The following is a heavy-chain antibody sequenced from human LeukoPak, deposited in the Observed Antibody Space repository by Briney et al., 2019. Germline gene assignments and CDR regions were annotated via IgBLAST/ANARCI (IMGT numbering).Heavy chain of an antibody. D-gene: IGHD7-27*01. CDR1: GGSISSYY. V-gene: IGHV4-59*01. CDR2: IYYSGST. Sequence: SETLSLTCTVSGGSISSYYWSWIRQPPGKGLEWIGYIYYSGSTNYNPSLKSRVTISVDTPKNQFSLKLSSVTAADTAVYYCASSQTGDPLRSYYGMDVWGQGTTVTVSS. J-gene: IGHJ6*02. CDR3: ASSQTGDPLRSYYGMDV.